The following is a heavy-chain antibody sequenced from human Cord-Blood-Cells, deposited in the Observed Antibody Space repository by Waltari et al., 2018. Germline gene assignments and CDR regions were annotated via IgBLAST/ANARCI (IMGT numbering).Heavy chain of an antibody. D-gene: IGHD2-2*01. CDR2: NSAYNGNP. Sequence: QVQLVQSGAEVKKPGASVKVSCKASGYTFTSYGISWVRQAPGQGLAWMGWNSAYNGNPNYAQKLQGRFTMTTDTSTSTAYMELRSLRSDDTAVYYCARDWGRLGYCSSTSCFDAFDIWGQGTMVTVSS. V-gene: IGHV1-18*04. CDR3: ARDWGRLGYCSSTSCFDAFDI. CDR1: GYTFTSYG. J-gene: IGHJ3*02.